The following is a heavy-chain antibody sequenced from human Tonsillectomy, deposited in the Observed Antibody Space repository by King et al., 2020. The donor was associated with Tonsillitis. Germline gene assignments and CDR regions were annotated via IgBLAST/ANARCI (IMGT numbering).Heavy chain of an antibody. J-gene: IGHJ6*03. Sequence: VQLVESGGGLVKPGGSLRISCAASGFTFSDYYMSWIRQAPGKGLEWVSYISSSGNTRYYADSVKGRFAISRDNANNSLYLQMNSLRAEDTAVYFCARDPESGDFWSGLDYYFYMDVWGKGTTVTVSS. V-gene: IGHV3-11*01. D-gene: IGHD3-3*01. CDR1: GFTFSDYY. CDR3: ARDPESGDFWSGLDYYFYMDV. CDR2: ISSSGNTR.